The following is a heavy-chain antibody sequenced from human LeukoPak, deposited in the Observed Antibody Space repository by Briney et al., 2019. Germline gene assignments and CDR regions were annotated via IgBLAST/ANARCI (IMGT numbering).Heavy chain of an antibody. J-gene: IGHJ4*02. CDR1: GFTLSNYA. CDR3: ARDLGWDTVVFDY. D-gene: IGHD4-23*01. Sequence: GGSLRLSCAVSGFTLSNYAMHWVRQAPGKGLEWVAVISYDGSNKYYADSVKGRFTISRDNSKNTLYLQMNSLRAEDTAVYYCARDLGWDTVVFDYWGQGTLVTVSS. V-gene: IGHV3-30-3*01. CDR2: ISYDGSNK.